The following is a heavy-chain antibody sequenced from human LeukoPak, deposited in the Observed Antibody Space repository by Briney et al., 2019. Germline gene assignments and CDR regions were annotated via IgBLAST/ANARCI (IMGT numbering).Heavy chain of an antibody. J-gene: IGHJ6*03. CDR3: PRDPGSLEFYYYMDV. D-gene: IGHD3-3*01. CDR1: AFTFSSYA. V-gene: IGHV3-30*04. CDR2: ISYDGSDK. Sequence: GGSLRLSCTASAFTFSSYAMHWVRQAPGKGLEWVALISYDGSDKYYADSVKGRFTISRDNSKNTLYLQMNNLRSEDTAVYYCPRDPGSLEFYYYMDVWGKGTTVTVSS.